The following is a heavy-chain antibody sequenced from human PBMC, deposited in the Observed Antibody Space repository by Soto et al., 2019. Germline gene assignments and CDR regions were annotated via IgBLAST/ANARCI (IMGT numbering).Heavy chain of an antibody. J-gene: IGHJ4*02. CDR3: ARGGGVTATFDY. Sequence: KPSETLSLTCTVSGGSVSSGSYYWSWIRQPPGKGLECIGYIYYSGSFNYNPSLKSRVTISVDTSERQFSLRLESVTAADTAVYYCARGGGVTATFDYWGQGTLVTVSS. D-gene: IGHD5-18*01. V-gene: IGHV4-61*01. CDR2: IYYSGSF. CDR1: GGSVSSGSYY.